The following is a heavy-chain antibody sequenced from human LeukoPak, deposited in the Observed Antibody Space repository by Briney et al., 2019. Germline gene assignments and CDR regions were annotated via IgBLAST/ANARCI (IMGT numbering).Heavy chain of an antibody. Sequence: SETLSLTCTVSGGSISSHYWSWIRQPPGKGLEWIGYIHYSGSINYNPSLKSRVTISVDASKNQFSLKLSSVTAADTAVYYCARERAAYYYMDVWGKGTTVTVSS. CDR1: GGSISSHY. CDR2: IHYSGSI. V-gene: IGHV4-59*11. D-gene: IGHD6-25*01. CDR3: ARERAAYYYMDV. J-gene: IGHJ6*03.